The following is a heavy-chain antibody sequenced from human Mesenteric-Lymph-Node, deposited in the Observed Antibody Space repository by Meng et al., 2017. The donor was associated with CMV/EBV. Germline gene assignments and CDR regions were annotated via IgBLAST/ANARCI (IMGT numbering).Heavy chain of an antibody. Sequence: GESLKISCAASGFTFTTYGMHWVRQAPGKGLECVAFIAHDGGNKDYADSVKGRFTISRDNAKNSLYLQMNSLRAEDTAVYYCARGGAGYYYYYGMDVWGQGTTVTVSS. V-gene: IGHV3-30*02. J-gene: IGHJ6*02. CDR2: IAHDGGNK. CDR1: GFTFTTYG. CDR3: ARGGAGYYYYYGMDV. D-gene: IGHD3-16*01.